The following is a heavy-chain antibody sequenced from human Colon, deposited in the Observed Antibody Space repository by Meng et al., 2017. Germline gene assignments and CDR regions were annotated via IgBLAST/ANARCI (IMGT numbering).Heavy chain of an antibody. Sequence: VQLVQSGSGLRKPGASVKVSCKASGYSFTTFGINWVRQAPGQGLEWLGWINTNTQEPTYAQGFTGRYAFSLDTSVSTAYLQISSLESEDTAVYYCARKASGYSYSTNWGQGTLVTVSS. CDR2: INTNTQEP. V-gene: IGHV7-4-1*02. D-gene: IGHD3-22*01. CDR3: ARKASGYSYSTN. J-gene: IGHJ4*02. CDR1: GYSFTTFG.